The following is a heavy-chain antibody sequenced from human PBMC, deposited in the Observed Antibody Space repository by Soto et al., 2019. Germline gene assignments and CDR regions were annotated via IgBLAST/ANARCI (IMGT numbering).Heavy chain of an antibody. Sequence: GGSLRLSCAASGFTFSSYWMSWVRQAPGKGLEWVANIKQDGSEKYYVDSVKGRFTISRDNAKNSLYLQMNSLRAEDTAVYYCARIAVAANKPNYYYYGMDVWGQGTTVTVSS. J-gene: IGHJ6*02. CDR2: IKQDGSEK. V-gene: IGHV3-7*01. CDR1: GFTFSSYW. CDR3: ARIAVAANKPNYYYYGMDV. D-gene: IGHD6-19*01.